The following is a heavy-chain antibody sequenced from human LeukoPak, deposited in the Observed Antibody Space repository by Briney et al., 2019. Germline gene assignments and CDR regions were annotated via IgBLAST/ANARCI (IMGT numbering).Heavy chain of an antibody. CDR1: GGTFSSYA. J-gene: IGHJ6*03. V-gene: IGHV1-69*06. D-gene: IGHD6-19*01. CDR3: ASTRAVAGIGYYYYYYMDV. CDR2: IIPIFGTA. Sequence: ASVKVSCKASGGTFSSYAISWVRQAPGQGLEWMGGIIPIFGTANYARKFQGRVTITADKSTSTAYMELSSLRSEDTAVYYCASTRAVAGIGYYYYYYMDVWGKGTTVTVSS.